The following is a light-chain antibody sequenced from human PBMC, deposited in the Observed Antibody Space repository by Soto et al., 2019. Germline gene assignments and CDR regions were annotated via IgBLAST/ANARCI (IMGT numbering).Light chain of an antibody. V-gene: IGLV2-8*01. CDR1: SSDVGGYNY. J-gene: IGLJ1*01. Sequence: QSALTQPPPAPGSPGQSVAISCTGTSSDVGGYNYVSCYQQHPGKAPKLMIYEVNKRPSGVPDRFSGSKSRNTASLTVSGLQAEAEADYYCSSYAGSSNVFGTGTKVTAL. CDR3: SSYAGSSNV. CDR2: EVN.